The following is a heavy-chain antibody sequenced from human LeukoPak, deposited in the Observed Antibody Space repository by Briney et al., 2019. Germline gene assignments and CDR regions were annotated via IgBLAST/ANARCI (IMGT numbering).Heavy chain of an antibody. Sequence: SETLSLTCAVSGYSISSGYYWGWIRQPPGKGLEWIASMYHSGSAYYNPSLKSRVTISVDTSKNHFSLKLSSVTAADTAVYYCARVETRGAFDTWGQGTMVTVSS. D-gene: IGHD5-18*01. CDR3: ARVETRGAFDT. J-gene: IGHJ3*02. V-gene: IGHV4-38-2*01. CDR2: MYHSGSA. CDR1: GYSISSGYY.